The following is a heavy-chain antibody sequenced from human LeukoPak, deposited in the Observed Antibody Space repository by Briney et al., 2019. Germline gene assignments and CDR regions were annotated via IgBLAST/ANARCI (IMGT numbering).Heavy chain of an antibody. CDR3: ARDRRDYYYMDV. D-gene: IGHD3-10*01. CDR2: INHGGST. V-gene: IGHV4-34*01. J-gene: IGHJ6*03. Sequence: SETLSLTCAVYGGSFSGYYWSWIRQPPGKGLEWIGEINHGGSTNYNPSLKSRVTISVDTSKNQFSLKLSSVTAADTAVYYCARDRRDYYYMDVWGKGTTVTVSS. CDR1: GGSFSGYY.